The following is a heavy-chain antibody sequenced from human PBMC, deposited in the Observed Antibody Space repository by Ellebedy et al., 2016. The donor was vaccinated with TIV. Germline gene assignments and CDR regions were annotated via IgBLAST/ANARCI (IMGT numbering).Heavy chain of an antibody. J-gene: IGHJ4*02. CDR3: AREGLGYCSSTSCYKPVSGDY. CDR2: IKQDGSEK. D-gene: IGHD2-2*02. CDR1: GFTFSSYW. Sequence: GESLKISXAASGFTFSSYWMSWVRQAPGKGLEWVANIKQDGSEKYYVDSVKGRFTISRDNAKNSLYLQMNSLRAEDTAVYYCAREGLGYCSSTSCYKPVSGDYWGQGTLVTVSS. V-gene: IGHV3-7*03.